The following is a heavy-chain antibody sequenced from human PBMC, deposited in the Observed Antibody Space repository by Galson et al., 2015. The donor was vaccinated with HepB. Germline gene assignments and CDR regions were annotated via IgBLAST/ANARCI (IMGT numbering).Heavy chain of an antibody. CDR3: ATSTSRWDYFDY. CDR2: IKRKSEGGTT. J-gene: IGHJ4*02. Sequence: SLRLSCAASGFTFSNAWMRWVRQAPGKGLEWVGRIKRKSEGGTTDYAAPVKGRFTVSRDDSKNTLYLQMNRLKTEDTAVYYCATSTSRWDYFDYWGKGTLVTVSS. V-gene: IGHV3-15*01. D-gene: IGHD6-13*01. CDR1: GFTFSNAW.